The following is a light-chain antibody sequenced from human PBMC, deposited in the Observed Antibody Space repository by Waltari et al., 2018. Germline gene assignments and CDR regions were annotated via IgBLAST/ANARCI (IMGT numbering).Light chain of an antibody. Sequence: IVFTQSPATLSLSPWERATLSWRASQSVSTYLAWYQQRPGQPPRLLIYDSSSRATGIPARFSGSGSETDFTLTISSLEPEDFAVYYCQQRYKWPLTFGGGSKVEI. CDR2: DSS. J-gene: IGKJ4*01. V-gene: IGKV3-11*01. CDR3: QQRYKWPLT. CDR1: QSVSTY.